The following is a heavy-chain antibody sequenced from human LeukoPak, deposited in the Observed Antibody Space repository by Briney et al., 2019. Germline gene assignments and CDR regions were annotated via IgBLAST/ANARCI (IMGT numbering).Heavy chain of an antibody. D-gene: IGHD5-24*01. CDR2: IIPIFGTA. V-gene: IGHV1-69*13. CDR1: GGTFSGYA. J-gene: IGHJ5*02. Sequence: SVKVSCKASGGTFSGYAISWVRQAPGQGLEWMGGIIPIFGTANYAQKFQGRVTITADESTSTAYMELSSLRSDDTAVYYCARDISARDEAWWFDPWGQGTLVTVSS. CDR3: ARDISARDEAWWFDP.